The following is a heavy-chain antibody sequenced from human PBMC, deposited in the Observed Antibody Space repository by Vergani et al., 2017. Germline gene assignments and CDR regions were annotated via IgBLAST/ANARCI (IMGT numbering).Heavy chain of an antibody. CDR2: IWYDGSNK. Sequence: QVQLVESGGGVVQPGRSLRLSCAASGFTFSSYGMHWVRQAPGKGLEWVAVIWYDGSNKYYADSVKGRFTISRDNSKNTLYLQMNSLRAEDTAVYYCAREGVDQLTQPIGAFEIWGQGTMVTVSS. CDR3: AREGVDQLTQPIGAFEI. CDR1: GFTFSSYG. J-gene: IGHJ3*02. D-gene: IGHD4/OR15-4a*01. V-gene: IGHV3-33*01.